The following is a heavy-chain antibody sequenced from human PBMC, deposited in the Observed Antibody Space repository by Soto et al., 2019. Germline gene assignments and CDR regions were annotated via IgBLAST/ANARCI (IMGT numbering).Heavy chain of an antibody. CDR3: ASSTHREVPVNLDY. CDR1: GDSMSSSDYY. CDR2: INYSGST. J-gene: IGHJ4*02. V-gene: IGHV4-39*07. D-gene: IGHD2-2*01. Sequence: SETLSLTCAVSGDSMSSSDYYWGWIRQPPGKGLEWIGKINYSGSTNYNPSLKSRVTISVDTSKNQFSLKLSSVTAADTAVYYCASSTHREVPVNLDYWGQGTLVTVSS.